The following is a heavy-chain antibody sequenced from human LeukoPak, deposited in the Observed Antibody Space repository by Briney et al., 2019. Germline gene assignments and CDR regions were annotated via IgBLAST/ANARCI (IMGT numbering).Heavy chain of an antibody. D-gene: IGHD3-10*02. J-gene: IGHJ6*04. CDR1: GFTFDDYA. CDR2: ISWNSGTI. CDR3: AELGITMIGGV. Sequence: GGSLRLSCAASGFTFDDYAMHWVRQAPGKGLEWVSGISWNSGTIGYADSVKGRFTISRDNAKNSLYLQMNSLRAEDTAVYYCAELGITMIGGVWGKGTTVTVSS. V-gene: IGHV3-9*01.